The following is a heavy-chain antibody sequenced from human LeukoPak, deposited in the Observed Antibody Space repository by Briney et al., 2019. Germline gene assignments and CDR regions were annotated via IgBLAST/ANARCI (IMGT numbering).Heavy chain of an antibody. D-gene: IGHD3-3*01. CDR1: GYTFTSYD. V-gene: IGHV1-8*03. CDR2: MNPNSGNT. J-gene: IGHJ5*02. CDR3: ARTFTYYDFWSGYYPNWFDP. Sequence: ASVKVSCKASGYTFTSYDINWVRQATGQGLEWMGWMNPNSGNTGYAQKFQGRVTITRNTSISTAYMELSSLRSEDTAVYYCARTFTYYDFWSGYYPNWFDPWGQGTLVTVSS.